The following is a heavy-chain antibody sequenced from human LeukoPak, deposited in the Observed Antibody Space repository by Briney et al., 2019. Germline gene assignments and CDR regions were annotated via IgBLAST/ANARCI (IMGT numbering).Heavy chain of an antibody. CDR2: IKEDGTEK. CDR1: GFNISDFW. CDR3: AREVVVPAALTYYYYYYMDV. V-gene: IGHV3-7*01. J-gene: IGHJ6*03. D-gene: IGHD2-2*01. Sequence: GGSLRLSCAASGFNISDFWMTWVRQAPGKGLEWVANIKEDGTEKHLLDSVKGRFTISRDSAKNSLYLQVNSLRAEDTAVYYCAREVVVPAALTYYYYYYMDVWGKGTTVTVSS.